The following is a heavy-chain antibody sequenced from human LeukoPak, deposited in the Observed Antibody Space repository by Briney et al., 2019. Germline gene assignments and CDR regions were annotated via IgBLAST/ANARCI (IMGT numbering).Heavy chain of an antibody. D-gene: IGHD1-7*01. CDR2: IDSDGSTI. CDR3: ATAGNYRFDY. J-gene: IGHJ4*02. CDR1: GFTFSNTW. V-gene: IGHV3-74*01. Sequence: GGSLRLSCAGSGFTFSNTWMHWVRHAPGEGGVWVSRIDSDGSTINYADSVKGRFTISRDNARNTLYLQMNSLRVEDTALYFCATAGNYRFDYWGQGTLVTVSS.